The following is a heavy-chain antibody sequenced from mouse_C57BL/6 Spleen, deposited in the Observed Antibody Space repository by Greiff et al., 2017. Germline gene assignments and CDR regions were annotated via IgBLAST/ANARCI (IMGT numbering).Heavy chain of an antibody. V-gene: IGHV1-85*01. CDR2: IYPRDGST. CDR3: ARSPVVEGDYAMDY. Sequence: QVQLQQSGPELVKPGASVKLSCKASGYTFTSYDINWVKQRPGQGLEWIGWIYPRDGSTKYNEKFKGKATLTVDTSSSTAYMELHSLTSEDSAVYFCARSPVVEGDYAMDYWGQGTSVTGSS. CDR1: GYTFTSYD. D-gene: IGHD1-1*01. J-gene: IGHJ4*01.